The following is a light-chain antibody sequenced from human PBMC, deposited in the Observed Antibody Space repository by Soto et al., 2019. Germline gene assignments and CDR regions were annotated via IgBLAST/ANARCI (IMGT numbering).Light chain of an antibody. J-gene: IGKJ2*01. CDR2: GAS. CDR1: QSVSIN. V-gene: IGKV3-15*01. CDR3: QQYNNWLPYT. Sequence: EIVMTQSPATLSVSPGERATLSCRASQSVSINLAWYQQKPGQAPRLLIYGASTRATGIPARFSGSGSGTEFTLTISSLQSEDFAVYYCQQYNNWLPYTFGQGTKVEIK.